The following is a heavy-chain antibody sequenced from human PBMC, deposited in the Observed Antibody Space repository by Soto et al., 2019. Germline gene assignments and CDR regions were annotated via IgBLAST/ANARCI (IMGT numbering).Heavy chain of an antibody. D-gene: IGHD2-15*01. CDR2: IKQDGSEK. Sequence: GSLRLSCAASGFTFSSYWMSWVRQAPGKGLEWVANIKQDGSEKYYVDSVKGRFTISRDNAKNSLYLQMNSLRAEDTAVYYCARAQDIVVVVAATTTSPLDYWGQGTLVTVS. V-gene: IGHV3-7*01. CDR3: ARAQDIVVVVAATTTSPLDY. CDR1: GFTFSSYW. J-gene: IGHJ4*02.